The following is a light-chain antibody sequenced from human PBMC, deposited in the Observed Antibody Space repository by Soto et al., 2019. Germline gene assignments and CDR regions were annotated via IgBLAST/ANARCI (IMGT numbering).Light chain of an antibody. CDR2: AAS. Sequence: EIVMTQSPPTLSLSLGERATLSCRASQSVRSNLAWYQQRPGQAPRLLIYAASTRATGIPARFSGSGSGTEFTLIIDSLQSEDFAVYYCQQYNNWPRTFGQGTKVDIK. V-gene: IGKV3-15*01. CDR1: QSVRSN. CDR3: QQYNNWPRT. J-gene: IGKJ1*01.